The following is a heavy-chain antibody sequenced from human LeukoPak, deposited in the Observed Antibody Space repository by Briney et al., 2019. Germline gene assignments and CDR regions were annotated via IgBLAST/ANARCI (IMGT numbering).Heavy chain of an antibody. V-gene: IGHV3-21*01. CDR1: GFTFSTST. CDR3: AKDSHYYASGNYFDY. D-gene: IGHD3-10*01. J-gene: IGHJ4*02. Sequence: PGGSLRLSCAASGFTFSTSTMNWVRQAPGKGLEWVSSISSSNDYIYYADSVKGRFTISRDNSKNTLYLQMNSLRAEDTAVYYCAKDSHYYASGNYFDYWGQGTLVTVSS. CDR2: ISSSNDYI.